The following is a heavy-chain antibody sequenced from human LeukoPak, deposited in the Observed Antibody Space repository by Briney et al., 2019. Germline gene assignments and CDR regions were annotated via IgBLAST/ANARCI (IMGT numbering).Heavy chain of an antibody. Sequence: PGGSLRLSCAASGFTFDDYAMHWVRQAPGKGLEWVSLISGEGGSTYYAGSVKGRFTIFRDNSKNSLYLQMNSLRTEDTALYYCAKDAVKISSSWSSGGDAFDIWGQGTMVTVSS. J-gene: IGHJ3*02. CDR1: GFTFDDYA. V-gene: IGHV3-43*02. D-gene: IGHD6-13*01. CDR2: ISGEGGST. CDR3: AKDAVKISSSWSSGGDAFDI.